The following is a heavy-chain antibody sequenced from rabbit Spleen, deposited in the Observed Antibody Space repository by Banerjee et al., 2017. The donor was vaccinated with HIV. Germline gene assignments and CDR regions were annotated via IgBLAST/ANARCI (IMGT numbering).Heavy chain of an antibody. CDR2: IEGGSSAFS. J-gene: IGHJ6*01. V-gene: IGHV1S40*01. D-gene: IGHD8-1*01. CDR3: ARDSGSSFSSYGMDL. CDR1: GFSFSSDYD. Sequence: QSLEESGGDLVKPGASLTLTCTASGFSFSSDYDMCWVRQAPGKGLEWIAYIEGGSSAFSYFASWAKGRFTCSKTSSTTVTLQMTSLTAADTATYFCARDSGSSFSSYGMDLWGQGTLVTVS.